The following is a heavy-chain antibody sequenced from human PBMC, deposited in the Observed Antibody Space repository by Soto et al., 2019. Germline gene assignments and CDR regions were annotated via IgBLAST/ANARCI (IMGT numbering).Heavy chain of an antibody. V-gene: IGHV3-33*01. CDR3: ARDRGGSSSHGVDY. Sequence: QVQLVESGGGVVQPGRSLRLSCAASVFSFSSYGMHWARQAPGKGLEWVAVIWYDGDNKYYADSVRGRFTISRDNSKNTLYLQMSSLRADDTAVYYCARDRGGSSSHGVDYWGQGTLVTVSS. J-gene: IGHJ4*02. CDR1: VFSFSSYG. CDR2: IWYDGDNK. D-gene: IGHD6-13*01.